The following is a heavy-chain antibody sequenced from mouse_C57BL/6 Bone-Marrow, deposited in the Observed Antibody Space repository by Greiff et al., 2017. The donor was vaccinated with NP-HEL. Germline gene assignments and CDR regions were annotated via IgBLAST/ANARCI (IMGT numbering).Heavy chain of an antibody. D-gene: IGHD2-4*01. Sequence: VQLQQSGPELVKPGASVKIPCKASGYTFTDYNMDWVKQSHGKSLEWIGDINPNNGGTIYNQKFKGKATLTVDKSSSTAYMELRSLTSEDTAVYYCARYEDYDYSAWFAYWGQGTLVTVSA. CDR2: INPNNGGT. V-gene: IGHV1-18*01. CDR1: GYTFTDYN. J-gene: IGHJ3*01. CDR3: ARYEDYDYSAWFAY.